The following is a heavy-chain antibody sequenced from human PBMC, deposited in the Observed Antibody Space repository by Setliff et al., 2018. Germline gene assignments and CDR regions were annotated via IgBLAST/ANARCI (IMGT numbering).Heavy chain of an antibody. D-gene: IGHD3-3*01. CDR1: GFTFSSYW. CDR2: IKQDGSEK. CDR3: ARVAFGVVIIPFVYPPNFDY. V-gene: IGHV3-7*01. J-gene: IGHJ4*02. Sequence: PGGSLRLSCAASGFTFSSYWMSWVRQAPGKGLEWVANIKQDGSEKYYVDSVKGRFTISRDNAKNSLYLQMNSLRAEDTAVYYCARVAFGVVIIPFVYPPNFDYWGQGTLVTVS.